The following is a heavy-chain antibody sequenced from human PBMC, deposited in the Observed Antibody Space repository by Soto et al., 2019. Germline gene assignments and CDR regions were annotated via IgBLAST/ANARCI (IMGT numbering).Heavy chain of an antibody. Sequence: QVQLQESGPGLVKPSQTLSLTCTASGGSISSGGYYWSWIRQHPGKGLEWIGYIFYRGSTYYNPSIRSRVTKSVDPTRHQFSLKLSSVTAAVTAVYYCARYCSGGSCSSSHFDYWGHGTLVTVSS. D-gene: IGHD2-15*01. J-gene: IGHJ4*01. CDR1: GGSISSGGYY. CDR3: ARYCSGGSCSSSHFDY. CDR2: IFYRGST. V-gene: IGHV4-31*03.